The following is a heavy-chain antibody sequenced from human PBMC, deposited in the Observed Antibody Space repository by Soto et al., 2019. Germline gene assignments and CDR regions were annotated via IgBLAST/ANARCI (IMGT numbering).Heavy chain of an antibody. CDR2: IYWDDDK. J-gene: IGHJ4*02. Sequence: QITLKESGPPLVKPTQTLTLTCTFSGFSLTTSGVGVGWIRQPPGKALEWLALIYWDDDKRYSPSLKSRLTITKDTSKNQVVLTMTNMDPVDTATYYCAHRGNYGLFDYWGQGTLVIVSS. CDR3: AHRGNYGLFDY. D-gene: IGHD3-10*01. V-gene: IGHV2-5*02. CDR1: GFSLTTSGVG.